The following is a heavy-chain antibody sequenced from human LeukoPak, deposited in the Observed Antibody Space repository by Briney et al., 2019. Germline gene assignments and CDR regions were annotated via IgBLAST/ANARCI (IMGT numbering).Heavy chain of an antibody. V-gene: IGHV3-11*01. J-gene: IGHJ4*02. Sequence: NPGGSLRLSCAASGFTFSDYYMSWIRQAPGKGLEWVAYISSSDSTIYYADSVKGRFTTSRDNAKRSLYLQMNSLRVEDTAVYYCARELAMIVVVGTFDYWGQGTRVTVSS. CDR1: GFTFSDYY. CDR3: ARELAMIVVVGTFDY. CDR2: ISSSDSTI. D-gene: IGHD3-22*01.